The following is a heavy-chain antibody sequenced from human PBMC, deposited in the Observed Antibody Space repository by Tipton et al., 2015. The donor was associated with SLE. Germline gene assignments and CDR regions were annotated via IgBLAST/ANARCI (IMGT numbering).Heavy chain of an antibody. J-gene: IGHJ4*02. CDR1: GGSISSYY. D-gene: IGHD1-26*01. CDR3: ARLGALGTGDY. Sequence: TLSLTCTVSGGSISSYYWGWIRQPPGKGLEWIGSIYYSGSTYYNPSLKSRVTISVDTSKNQFSLKLSSVTAADTAVYYCARLGALGTGDYWGQGTLVTVSS. V-gene: IGHV4-39*01. CDR2: IYYSGST.